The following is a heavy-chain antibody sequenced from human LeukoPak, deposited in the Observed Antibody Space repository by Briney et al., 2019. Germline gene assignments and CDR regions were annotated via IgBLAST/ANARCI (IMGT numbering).Heavy chain of an antibody. J-gene: IGHJ4*02. CDR1: GFMFSEYG. V-gene: IGHV3-30*02. CDR2: IRDDGSSQ. D-gene: IGHD6-19*01. Sequence: GGSLKLSCAASGFMFSEYGMHWVRQAPGRGPEWVAFIRDDGSSQYFTESVKGRFTISRDNSKNTVSLQMNNLRSEDTAVYYCAKDWGARGCCGDYFDYWGQGSLVTVSS. CDR3: AKDWGARGCCGDYFDY.